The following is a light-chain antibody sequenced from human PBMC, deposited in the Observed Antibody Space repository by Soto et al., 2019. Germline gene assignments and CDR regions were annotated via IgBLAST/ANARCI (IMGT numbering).Light chain of an antibody. CDR3: QQRINCPPTIT. CDR2: DAS. Sequence: EIVLTQSPATLSLSPGERATLSCRASQSVSSYLAWYQQKPGQAPRLLIYDASNMATGIPARFSGSGSGTDCTLTISSLGPEDFAVYFCQQRINCPPTITFGQGTRLEIK. J-gene: IGKJ5*01. CDR1: QSVSSY. V-gene: IGKV3-11*01.